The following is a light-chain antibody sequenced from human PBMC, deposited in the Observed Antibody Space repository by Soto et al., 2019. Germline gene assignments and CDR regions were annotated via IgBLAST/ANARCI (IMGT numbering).Light chain of an antibody. CDR3: QQRSNWPWT. J-gene: IGKJ1*01. CDR2: DAS. V-gene: IGKV3-11*01. Sequence: EIVLTQSPATLSLSPGERATLSCRASQRIGGYLGWYQQKPGQAPRLLIYDASNRATGIPVRFSGSGSGTDYTLTITNLEPEDVAMYYCQQRSNWPWTLGQGTKVDI. CDR1: QRIGGY.